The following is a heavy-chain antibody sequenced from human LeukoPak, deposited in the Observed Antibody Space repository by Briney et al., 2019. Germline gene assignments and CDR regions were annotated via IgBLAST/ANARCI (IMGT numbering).Heavy chain of an antibody. Sequence: GGSLRLSCAASGFNFIDYSMNWVRQAPGKGLEWISYIGISSGNTKYADSVKGRFTISRDKARNSLYLQMNSLRVEDTAVYYCAKDHRYAFDNWGHGTLVTVSS. V-gene: IGHV3-48*01. CDR1: GFNFIDYS. J-gene: IGHJ4*01. CDR2: IGISSGNT. D-gene: IGHD5-12*01. CDR3: AKDHRYAFDN.